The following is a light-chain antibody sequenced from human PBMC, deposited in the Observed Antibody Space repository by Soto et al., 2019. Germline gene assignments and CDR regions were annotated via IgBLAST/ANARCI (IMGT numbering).Light chain of an antibody. J-gene: IGLJ3*02. CDR1: SSVIGGSNY. V-gene: IGLV2-11*01. CDR3: CSYAGGFTWV. CDR2: DVS. Sequence: QSALTQPRSVSGSPGQSVTISCTGTSSVIGGSNYVSWYQHHPGKAPKLMIYDVSKRPSGVPDRFSGSKSGNTASLTISGLQAEDEADYYCCSYAGGFTWVFGGGTKLTVL.